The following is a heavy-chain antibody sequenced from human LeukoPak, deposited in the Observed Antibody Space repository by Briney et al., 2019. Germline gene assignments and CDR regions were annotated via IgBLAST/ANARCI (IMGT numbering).Heavy chain of an antibody. V-gene: IGHV4-59*01. CDR3: ARDPGEDTALDAFDI. D-gene: IGHD7-27*01. CDR1: GGSISNYY. J-gene: IGHJ3*02. Sequence: SETLSLTCTVSGGSISNYYWSWIRQPPGKGLEWIGYIYYTGSTNYNPSLKSRVTISVDTSRNQFSLKLSSVTAADTAVYYCARDPGEDTALDAFDIWGQGTMVTVSS. CDR2: IYYTGST.